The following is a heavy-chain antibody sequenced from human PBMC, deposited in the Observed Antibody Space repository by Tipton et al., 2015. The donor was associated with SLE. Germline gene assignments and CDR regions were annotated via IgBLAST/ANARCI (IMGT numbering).Heavy chain of an antibody. CDR1: GYTFTSYV. Sequence: QLVQSGAEVKKPGASVKVSCKASGYTFTSYVISWVRQAPGQRLEWMGRIIPIFGTAQKFQGRVTINADESTSTAYMELSSLRSEDTAVYYCASAGYSSGWYLNDAFDIWGQGTMVTVSS. CDR2: IIPIFGT. CDR3: ASAGYSSGWYLNDAFDI. D-gene: IGHD6-19*01. J-gene: IGHJ3*02. V-gene: IGHV1-69*18.